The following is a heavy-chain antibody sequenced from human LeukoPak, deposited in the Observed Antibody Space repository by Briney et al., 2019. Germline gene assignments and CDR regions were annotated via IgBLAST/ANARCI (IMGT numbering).Heavy chain of an antibody. J-gene: IGHJ4*02. Sequence: PGGSLRLSGAASGFTFSSYEMNWVRQAPGKGLEWVSYISSSGSTIYYADSVKGRFTISRDNAKNSLYLQMNSLRAEDTAVYYCAKGRGRIAVPGRNYFDYWGQGTLVTVSS. V-gene: IGHV3-48*03. CDR1: GFTFSSYE. CDR2: ISSSGSTI. CDR3: AKGRGRIAVPGRNYFDY. D-gene: IGHD6-19*01.